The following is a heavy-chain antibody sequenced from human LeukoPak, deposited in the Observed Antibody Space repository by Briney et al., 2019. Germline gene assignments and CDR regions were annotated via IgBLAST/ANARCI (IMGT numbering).Heavy chain of an antibody. CDR3: ARGGYYYDSSGHDAFDI. CDR1: GGSISSYY. CDR2: IYTSGST. J-gene: IGHJ3*02. Sequence: SETLSLTCTVSGGSISSYYWSWIRQPAGKGLKWIGRIYTSGSTNYNPSLKSRVTMSVDTSKNQFSLKLSSVTAADTAVYYCARGGYYYDSSGHDAFDIWGQGTMVTVSS. V-gene: IGHV4-4*07. D-gene: IGHD3-22*01.